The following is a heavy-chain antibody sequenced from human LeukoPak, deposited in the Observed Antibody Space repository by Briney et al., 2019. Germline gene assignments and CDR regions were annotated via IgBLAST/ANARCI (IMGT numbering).Heavy chain of an antibody. J-gene: IGHJ6*02. Sequence: GGSLRLSCAASGFTFSSYAMSWVRQAPGKGLEWVSSISSSSSYIYYADSVKGRFTISRDNAKNSPYLQMNSLRAEDTAVYYCARDPPHYDFWSGFIRTYGMDVWGQGTTVTVSS. V-gene: IGHV3-21*01. CDR3: ARDPPHYDFWSGFIRTYGMDV. CDR1: GFTFSSYA. CDR2: ISSSSSYI. D-gene: IGHD3-3*01.